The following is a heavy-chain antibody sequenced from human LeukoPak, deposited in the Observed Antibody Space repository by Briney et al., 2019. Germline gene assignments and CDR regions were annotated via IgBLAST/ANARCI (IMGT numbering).Heavy chain of an antibody. Sequence: GGSLRLSCAASGFTFSSYAMNWARQAPGKGLGWVSAISGSGASTYYADSVKGRFTISRDNSKNTLYLQMNSLRAEDTAIYYCAKAALRYQLLSSLDYWGQGTLVTVSS. J-gene: IGHJ4*02. CDR1: GFTFSSYA. CDR3: AKAALRYQLLSSLDY. CDR2: ISGSGAST. D-gene: IGHD2-2*01. V-gene: IGHV3-23*01.